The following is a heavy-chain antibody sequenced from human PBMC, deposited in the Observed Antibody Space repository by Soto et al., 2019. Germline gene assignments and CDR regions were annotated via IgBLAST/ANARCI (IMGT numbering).Heavy chain of an antibody. Sequence: SETLSLTCTVSGGSISSSSYYWGWIRQPPGKGLEWIGSIYYSGSTYYNPSLKSRVTISVDTSKNQFSLKLSSVTAADTAVYYCASVPMVRWNDYWGQGTLVTVSS. J-gene: IGHJ4*02. CDR2: IYYSGST. D-gene: IGHD4-17*01. CDR1: GGSISSSSYY. V-gene: IGHV4-39*01. CDR3: ASVPMVRWNDY.